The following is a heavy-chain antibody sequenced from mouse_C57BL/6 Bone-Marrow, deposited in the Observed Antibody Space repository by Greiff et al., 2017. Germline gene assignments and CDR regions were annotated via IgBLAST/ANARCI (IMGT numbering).Heavy chain of an antibody. CDR2: IHPNSGST. D-gene: IGHD1-1*01. CDR1: GYTFTSYW. V-gene: IGHV1-64*01. Sequence: QVQLQQPGAELVKPGASVKLSCKASGYTFTSYWMHWVKQRPGQGLEWIGMIHPNSGSTNYNEKFKSKATLTVDKSSSTAYMQLSSLTSEDSAVFYCARLLPLYSYAMDYWGQGTSVTVSS. J-gene: IGHJ4*01. CDR3: ARLLPLYSYAMDY.